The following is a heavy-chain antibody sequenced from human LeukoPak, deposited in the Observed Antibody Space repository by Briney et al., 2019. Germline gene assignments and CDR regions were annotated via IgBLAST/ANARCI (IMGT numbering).Heavy chain of an antibody. CDR2: IYYSGST. CDR3: ARLPGDGSGSYSDYYGMDV. D-gene: IGHD3-10*01. V-gene: IGHV4-39*01. Sequence: PSETLSLTCTVSGGSISSSRYYWGWIRQPPGKGLEWVGSIYYSGSTYYNPSLKSRVTISVDTSKNQFSLKLSSVTAADTAVYYCARLPGDGSGSYSDYYGMDVWGQGTTVTVSS. J-gene: IGHJ6*02. CDR1: GGSISSSRYY.